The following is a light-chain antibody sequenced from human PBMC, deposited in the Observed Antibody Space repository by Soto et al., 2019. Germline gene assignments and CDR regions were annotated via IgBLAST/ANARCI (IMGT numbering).Light chain of an antibody. CDR1: SSDVGAYNL. CDR2: EGG. V-gene: IGLV2-23*01. J-gene: IGLJ2*01. CDR3: CSYAGSRTFV. Sequence: QSVLTQPASVSGSPEQSITISCTGTSSDVGAYNLVSWYQQHPGKAPRLIIYEGGKRPSGISHRFSGSKSDNTASLTISGLRAEDEAHYHCCSYAGSRTFVFGGGTKLTVL.